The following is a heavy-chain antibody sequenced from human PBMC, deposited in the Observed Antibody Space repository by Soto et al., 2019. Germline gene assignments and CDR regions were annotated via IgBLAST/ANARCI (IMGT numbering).Heavy chain of an antibody. Sequence: QVQLVQSGAEVKKPGASVKVSCKASGYTFTSYYMHWVRQAPGQGLEWMGIINPSGGSTSYAQKCQGRVTMTRDTSTSTVYMELSSLRSEDTAVYYCARPMVRGAYDYWGQGTLVTVSS. CDR1: GYTFTSYY. J-gene: IGHJ4*02. D-gene: IGHD3-10*01. V-gene: IGHV1-46*03. CDR3: ARPMVRGAYDY. CDR2: INPSGGST.